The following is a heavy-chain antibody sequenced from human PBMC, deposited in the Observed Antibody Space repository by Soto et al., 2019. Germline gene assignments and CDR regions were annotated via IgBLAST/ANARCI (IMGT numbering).Heavy chain of an antibody. D-gene: IGHD6-25*01. V-gene: IGHV1-8*01. CDR1: GYTFSTCD. CDR3: ARRKERSGPHYCDH. CDR2: MNPNTGKA. J-gene: IGHJ4*02. Sequence: QVQLVQSGAEVKKPGASVRVSCKTSGYTFSTCDIHWVRQAPGQGLEWMEWMNPNTGKAGFAQKFQRRVTMTSDPSLGTAYMDLSGLTSEDTSVYYCARRKERSGPHYCDHWGQGSLVTVSA.